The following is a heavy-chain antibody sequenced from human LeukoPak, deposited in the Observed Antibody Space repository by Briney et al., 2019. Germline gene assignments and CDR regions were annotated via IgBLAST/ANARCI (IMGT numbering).Heavy chain of an antibody. V-gene: IGHV3-48*02. Sequence: GGSLRLSCEASGFTFSSRSMNWVRQAPGKGLEWISYISWSSSAIYYADSVKGRFTISRDNAKNSVYLQMSSLRDEDTAVYYCARGYYYGMDVWGQGTTVTVSS. J-gene: IGHJ6*02. CDR1: GFTFSSRS. CDR3: ARGYYYGMDV. CDR2: ISWSSSAI.